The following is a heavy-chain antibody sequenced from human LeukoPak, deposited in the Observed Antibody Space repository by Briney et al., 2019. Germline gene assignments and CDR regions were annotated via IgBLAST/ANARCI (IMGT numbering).Heavy chain of an antibody. Sequence: GGSLRLSCAASGFTFSNSPMTWVRQAPGKGLEWVSAISTSGSDTIYTDSVKGRFTISRDNSKNTLYLQMNSLRAEDTAVYYCAKDSLRLAGSPIFDYWGQGTLVTVSS. CDR2: ISTSGSDT. D-gene: IGHD6-19*01. CDR3: AKDSLRLAGSPIFDY. J-gene: IGHJ4*02. CDR1: GFTFSNSP. V-gene: IGHV3-23*01.